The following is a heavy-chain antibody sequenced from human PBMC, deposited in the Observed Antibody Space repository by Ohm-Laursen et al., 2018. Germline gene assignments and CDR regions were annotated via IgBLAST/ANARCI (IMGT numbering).Heavy chain of an antibody. CDR1: GDSVPSNSAA. V-gene: IGHV6-1*01. Sequence: QTLSLTCAISGDSVPSNSAAWNWIRQSPSRGLEWLGRTYYRSKWYNDYAVSVKSRITINPDTSKNQFSLQLNSVTPEDTAVYYCARDLRDYSGYDLEYWGQGTLVTVSS. J-gene: IGHJ4*02. CDR2: TYYRSKWYN. CDR3: ARDLRDYSGYDLEY. D-gene: IGHD5-12*01.